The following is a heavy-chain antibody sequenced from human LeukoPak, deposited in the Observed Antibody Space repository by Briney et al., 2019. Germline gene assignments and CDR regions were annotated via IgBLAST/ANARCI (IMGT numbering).Heavy chain of an antibody. V-gene: IGHV3-48*03. CDR3: ARDLPTGTYRAYFDN. D-gene: IGHD1-26*01. Sequence: GRSLRLSCAGSGFIFSNYEMNWVRQAPGKGLEWVSYISSTGSDIYYADSVKGRFTIYRDNAENSLYLQMNSLRAEDTAVYYCARDLPTGTYRAYFDNWGQGTQVTVSS. J-gene: IGHJ4*02. CDR2: ISSTGSDI. CDR1: GFIFSNYE.